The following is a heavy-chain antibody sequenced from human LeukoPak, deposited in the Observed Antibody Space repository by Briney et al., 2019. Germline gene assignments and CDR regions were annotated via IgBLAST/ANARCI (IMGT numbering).Heavy chain of an antibody. D-gene: IGHD2-2*01. CDR3: ATLSPDIVVVPAAYFDY. CDR1: GMTFKNYW. CDR2: VTGSGDSA. V-gene: IGHV3-23*01. Sequence: PGGSLRLSCAVSGMTFKNYWMSWFRQTPGKGLEWVSAVTGSGDSAYYSDSVKGRFTISRDQSKSTVYLQMTSLRAEDTAVYYCATLSPDIVVVPAAYFDYWGQGTLVTVSS. J-gene: IGHJ4*02.